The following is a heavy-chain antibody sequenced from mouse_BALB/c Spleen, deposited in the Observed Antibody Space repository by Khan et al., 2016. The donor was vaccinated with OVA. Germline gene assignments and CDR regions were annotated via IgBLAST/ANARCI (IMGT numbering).Heavy chain of an antibody. CDR1: GFTFSDYG. V-gene: IGHV5-15*02. Sequence: VKLMESGGGLVQPGGSRKLSCAASGFTFSDYGMAWVRQAPGKGPEWVAFISNLAYSIYYADTVTGRFTISRENAKNTLYLEMSTLRSEDTAMYYCARSWAMDYWGQGTSGTVSS. CDR2: ISNLAYSI. J-gene: IGHJ4*01. CDR3: ARSWAMDY.